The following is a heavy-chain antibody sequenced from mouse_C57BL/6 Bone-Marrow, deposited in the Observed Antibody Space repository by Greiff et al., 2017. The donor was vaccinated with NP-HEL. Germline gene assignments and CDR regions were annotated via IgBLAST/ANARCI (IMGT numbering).Heavy chain of an antibody. CDR3: ARLRIYYYGSRYFDV. J-gene: IGHJ1*03. V-gene: IGHV5-6*01. D-gene: IGHD1-1*01. CDR2: ISSGGSYT. Sequence: EVKVVESGGDLVKPGGSLKLSCAASGFTFSSYGMSWVRQTPDKRLEWVATISSGGSYTYYPDSVKGRFTISRDNAKNTLYLQMSSLKSEDTAMYYCARLRIYYYGSRYFDVWGTGTTVTVSS. CDR1: GFTFSSYG.